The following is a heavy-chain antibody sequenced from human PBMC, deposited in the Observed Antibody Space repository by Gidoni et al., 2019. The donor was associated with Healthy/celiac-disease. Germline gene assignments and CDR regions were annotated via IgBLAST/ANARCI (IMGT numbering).Heavy chain of an antibody. CDR3: ARRDPHAGDYYYYGMDV. CDR2: IYHSWST. V-gene: IGHV4-4*02. J-gene: IGHJ6*02. CDR1: VGSISSSNW. Sequence: QVQLQESGPGLVKPSGTLSLTCAVSVGSISSSNWGSWVRQPPGNGLEWIGEIYHSWSTNYNTSLKSRVTISVDKSKNQFSLKLSSVTDADTAVYYCARRDPHAGDYYYYGMDVWGQGTTVTVSS.